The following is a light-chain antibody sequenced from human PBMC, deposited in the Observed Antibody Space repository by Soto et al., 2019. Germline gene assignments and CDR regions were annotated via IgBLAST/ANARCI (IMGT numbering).Light chain of an antibody. CDR1: QSISVW. CDR2: KAS. CDR3: QQDNSYSPK. V-gene: IGKV1-5*03. Sequence: DIQTTNYPSTLPAPVEERVTITCRASQSISVWLAWYQQKAGKAPNLMIYKASRLESGVPSRFSGSGSETEFTLTISGLQPGDSATYYCQQDNSYSPKFGQGTKVDI. J-gene: IGKJ1*01.